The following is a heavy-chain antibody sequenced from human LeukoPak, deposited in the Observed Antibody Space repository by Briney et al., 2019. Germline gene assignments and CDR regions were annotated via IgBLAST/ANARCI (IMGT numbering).Heavy chain of an antibody. D-gene: IGHD1-26*01. CDR3: VRGAGLQDYYYYMDV. CDR2: IRYDGSNK. CDR1: GFTFSRYG. V-gene: IGHV3-30*02. J-gene: IGHJ6*03. Sequence: GRSLRLSCAASGFTFSRYGMHWVRQAPGKGLEWVAFIRYDGSNKYYIDSVKGRFTISRDNSKNTLYLQMNSLRAEDTAVYYCVRGAGLQDYYYYMDVWGKGTTVTVSS.